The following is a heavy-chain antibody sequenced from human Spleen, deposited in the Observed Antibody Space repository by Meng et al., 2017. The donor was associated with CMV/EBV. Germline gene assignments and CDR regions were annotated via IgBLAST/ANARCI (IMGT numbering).Heavy chain of an antibody. V-gene: IGHV4-34*01. CDR1: GGSFSGYY. J-gene: IGHJ5*02. Sequence: GSLRLSCAVYGGSFSGYYWSWIRQPPGKGLEWIGEINHSGSTIYNPSRKSRVTISVDTSKNQFSLKLTSVTAADTALYYCARDKAGDPKFDPWGQGTLVTVSS. CDR2: INHSGST. CDR3: ARDKAGDPKFDP. D-gene: IGHD1-26*01.